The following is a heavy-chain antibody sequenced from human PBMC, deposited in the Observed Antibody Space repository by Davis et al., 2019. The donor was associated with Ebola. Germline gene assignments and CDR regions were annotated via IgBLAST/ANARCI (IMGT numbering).Heavy chain of an antibody. D-gene: IGHD6-19*01. CDR3: ARDREWLVQGYFDY. CDR1: GGSISSSYW. J-gene: IGHJ4*02. Sequence: MPSETLPLTCAVSGGSISSSYWWSWVRQPPGKGLEWIGEIYHTGSTNYNPSLKSRVTISVDKSKNQFSLKLSSVTAADTAVYFCARDREWLVQGYFDYWGQGTLVTVSS. V-gene: IGHV4-4*02. CDR2: IYHTGST.